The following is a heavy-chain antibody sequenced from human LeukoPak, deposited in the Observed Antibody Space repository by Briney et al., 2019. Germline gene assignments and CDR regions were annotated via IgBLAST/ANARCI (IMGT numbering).Heavy chain of an antibody. D-gene: IGHD4-17*01. CDR3: ATSYGDYVQYYFDY. J-gene: IGHJ4*02. CDR2: IYYSGST. V-gene: IGHV4-39*01. Sequence: SETLSLTCTVSGGSISSSSYYWGWIRQPPGKGLEWIGSIYYSGSTYYNPSLKSRVTISVDTSKNQFSLKLSSVTAADTAVYYCATSYGDYVQYYFDYLGQGTLVTVSS. CDR1: GGSISSSSYY.